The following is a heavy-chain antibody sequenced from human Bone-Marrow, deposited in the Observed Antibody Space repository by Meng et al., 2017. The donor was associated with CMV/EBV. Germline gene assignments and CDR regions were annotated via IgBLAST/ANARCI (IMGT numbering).Heavy chain of an antibody. Sequence: GGSLRLSCAASGFTVRSSYMNWVRQAPGKGLEWVSVIYNGGSTSYTDSVKGRFTISRDDSKNTLYLQMNSLRAEDTAVYYCARDVYNFWGDPHYGMDVWGQGTTVTVSS. CDR1: GFTVRSSY. V-gene: IGHV3-53*01. CDR3: ARDVYNFWGDPHYGMDV. D-gene: IGHD3-3*01. J-gene: IGHJ6*02. CDR2: IYNGGST.